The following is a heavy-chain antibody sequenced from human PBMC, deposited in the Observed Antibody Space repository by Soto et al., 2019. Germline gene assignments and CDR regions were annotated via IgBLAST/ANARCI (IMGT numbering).Heavy chain of an antibody. CDR2: IIPICGPA. V-gene: IGHV1-69*06. CDR3: ARAAKRYFDY. Sequence: QVQLVQSGAEVKKPGSSVKVSCKVSGGTFNTFAVSWVRQAPGQGLEWMGGIIPICGPANYAQKFQGRVTITADKSTSTAYLALSRLTSEDTAVYYCARAAKRYFDYWGQGTLVTVSS. J-gene: IGHJ4*02. CDR1: GGTFNTFA.